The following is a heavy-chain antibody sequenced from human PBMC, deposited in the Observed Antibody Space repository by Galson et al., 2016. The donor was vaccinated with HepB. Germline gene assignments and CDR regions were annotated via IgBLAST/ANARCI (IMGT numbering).Heavy chain of an antibody. V-gene: IGHV6-1*01. CDR2: TYFRSKWYN. CDR1: GDSVSSNTAA. Sequence: CAISGDSVSSNTAAWNWIRQSPSRGLEWLGRTYFRSKWYNDYTMSVKSRIIISPDTSKNQFSLQLNSATPEDTAVYYCERDVGSTLAARSFDYWGQGTLVTVSS. D-gene: IGHD6-6*01. J-gene: IGHJ4*02. CDR3: ERDVGSTLAARSFDY.